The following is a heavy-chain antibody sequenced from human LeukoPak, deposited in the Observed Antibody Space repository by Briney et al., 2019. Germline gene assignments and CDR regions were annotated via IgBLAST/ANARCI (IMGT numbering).Heavy chain of an antibody. J-gene: IGHJ4*02. CDR1: GYTFIENY. D-gene: IGHD3-3*01. V-gene: IGHV1-2*02. CDR2: INPHTGAA. Sequence: ASVKVSCKVSGYTFIENYIHWVRQAPGQRLEWMGLINPHTGAANYSQKFQGRVTMTRDTSISTAYMHLTRLKFDDTAVYYCARGKSGYSPWGQGTPVTVSS. CDR3: ARGKSGYSP.